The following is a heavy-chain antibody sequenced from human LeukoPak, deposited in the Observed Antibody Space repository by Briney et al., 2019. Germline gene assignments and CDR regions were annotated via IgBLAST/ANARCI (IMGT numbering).Heavy chain of an antibody. CDR1: GFTFSSYS. CDR3: ARDGYSSSADFDY. Sequence: GGSLRLSCAASGFTFSSYSMNRVRQAPGKGLEWVSSISSSSSYIYYADSVKGRFTISRDNAKNSLYLQMNSLRAEDTAVYYCARDGYSSSADFDYWGQGTLVTVSS. D-gene: IGHD6-13*01. J-gene: IGHJ4*02. CDR2: ISSSSSYI. V-gene: IGHV3-21*01.